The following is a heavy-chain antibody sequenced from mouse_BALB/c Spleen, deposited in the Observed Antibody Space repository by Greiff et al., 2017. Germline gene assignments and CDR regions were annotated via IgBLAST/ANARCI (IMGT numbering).Heavy chain of an antibody. J-gene: IGHJ1*01. CDR2: INPYNDGT. CDR3: ARSYGNYEGWYFDV. Sequence: EVQLQQSGPELVKPGASVKMSCKASGYTFTSYVMHWVKQKPGQGLEWIGYINPYNDGTKYNEKFKGKATLTSDKSSSTAYMELSSLTSEDSAVYYCARSYGNYEGWYFDVWGAGTTVTVSS. D-gene: IGHD2-10*02. V-gene: IGHV1-14*01. CDR1: GYTFTSYV.